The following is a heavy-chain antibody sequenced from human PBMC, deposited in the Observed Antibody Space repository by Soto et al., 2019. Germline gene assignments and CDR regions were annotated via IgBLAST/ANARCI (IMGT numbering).Heavy chain of an antibody. CDR2: IYYSGST. D-gene: IGHD3-22*01. CDR1: GGSISSYY. J-gene: IGHJ6*02. Sequence: ETLSLTCTVSGGSISSYYWSWIRQPPGKGLEWIGYIYYSGSTNYNPSLKSRVTISVDTSKNQFSLKLSSVTAADTAVYYCARDYYYYDSSGYYYYYYGMDVWGQGTTVTVCS. V-gene: IGHV4-59*01. CDR3: ARDYYYYDSSGYYYYYYGMDV.